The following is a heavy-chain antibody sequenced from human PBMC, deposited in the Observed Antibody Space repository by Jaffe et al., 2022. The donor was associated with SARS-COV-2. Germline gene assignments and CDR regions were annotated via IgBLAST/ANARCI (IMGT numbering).Heavy chain of an antibody. CDR1: GGSISSGSYY. D-gene: IGHD5-18*01. CDR3: ARGRGYSYGLNWFDP. V-gene: IGHV4-61*02. Sequence: QVQLQESGPGLVKPSQTLSLTCTVSGGSISSGSYYWSWIRQPAGKGLEWIGRIYTSGSTNYNPSLKSRVTISVDTSKNQFSLKLSSVTAADTAVYYCARGRGYSYGLNWFDPWGQGTLVTVSS. CDR2: IYTSGST. J-gene: IGHJ5*02.